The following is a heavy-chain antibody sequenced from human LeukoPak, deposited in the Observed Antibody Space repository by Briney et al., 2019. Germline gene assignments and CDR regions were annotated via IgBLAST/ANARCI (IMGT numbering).Heavy chain of an antibody. CDR2: INPSGGST. CDR1: GYTFTSNY. Sequence: ASVKVSCKASGYTFTSNYMHWVRQARGQGLEWMGIINPSGGSTNYAQKFQGRVTMTTDTSTSTGYLELRSLTSDDTAVYYCARVVGLNEWEPQYWGQGTLVTVSS. J-gene: IGHJ4*02. V-gene: IGHV1-46*01. D-gene: IGHD1-26*01. CDR3: ARVVGLNEWEPQY.